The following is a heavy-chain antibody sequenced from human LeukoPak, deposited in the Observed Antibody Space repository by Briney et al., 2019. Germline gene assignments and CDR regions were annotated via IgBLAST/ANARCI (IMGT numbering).Heavy chain of an antibody. D-gene: IGHD2-2*01. Sequence: GGSLRLSCAASGFTFSDYYMSWIRQAPGKGLEWVSYISSSGSTIYYADSVKGRFTISRDNAKNSLYLQMNSLRAEDTAVYYCARDRCSSTSCYFIAAAGPDYWGQGTLVTVSS. J-gene: IGHJ4*02. CDR3: ARDRCSSTSCYFIAAAGPDY. CDR2: ISSSGSTI. V-gene: IGHV3-11*04. CDR1: GFTFSDYY.